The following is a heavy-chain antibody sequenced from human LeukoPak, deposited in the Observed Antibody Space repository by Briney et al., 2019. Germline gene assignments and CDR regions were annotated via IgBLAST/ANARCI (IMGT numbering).Heavy chain of an antibody. D-gene: IGHD4-17*01. J-gene: IGHJ4*02. CDR2: INPNSGGT. V-gene: IGHV1-2*04. CDR3: ARAFDYGDRPFDY. CDR1: GYTFTGYY. Sequence: ASVKVSCKASGYTFTGYYMHWVRQAPGQGLEWMGWINPNSGGTNYAQKFQGWVTMTRDTSISTAYMELSRLRSDDTAVYYCARAFDYGDRPFDYWGQGTLVTVSS.